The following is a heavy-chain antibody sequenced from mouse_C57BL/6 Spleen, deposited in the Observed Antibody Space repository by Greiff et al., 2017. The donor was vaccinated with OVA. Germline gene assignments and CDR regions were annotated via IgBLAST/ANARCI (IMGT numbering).Heavy chain of an antibody. CDR2: IRNKANGYTT. V-gene: IGHV7-3*01. CDR1: GFTFTDYY. J-gene: IGHJ4*01. CDR3: ARSYYYGSSPYYYAMDY. Sequence: EVQVVESGGGLVQPGGSLSLSCAASGFTFTDYYMSWVRQPPGKALEWLGFIRNKANGYTTEYSASVKGRFTISRDNSQSILYLQMNALRAEDSATYYCARSYYYGSSPYYYAMDYWGQGTSVTVSS. D-gene: IGHD1-1*01.